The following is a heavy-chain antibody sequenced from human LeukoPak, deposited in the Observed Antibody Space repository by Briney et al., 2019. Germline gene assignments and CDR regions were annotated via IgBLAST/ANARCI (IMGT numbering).Heavy chain of an antibody. V-gene: IGHV4-61*05. CDR2: IYYNGNT. D-gene: IGHD4-17*01. CDR1: GGSISSSSAY. Sequence: SETLSLTCTVSGGSISSSSAYWGWIRQPPGKGLEWIGYIYYNGNTNYNPSLKSRVTISVDTSKKQFSLKLTSVTAADTAVYYCARRYDDYASDSFDIWGRGTMVTVSS. CDR3: ARRYDDYASDSFDI. J-gene: IGHJ3*02.